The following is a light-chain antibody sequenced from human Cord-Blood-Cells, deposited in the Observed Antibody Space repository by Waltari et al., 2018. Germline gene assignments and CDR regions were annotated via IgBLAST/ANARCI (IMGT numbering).Light chain of an antibody. Sequence: EIVLTQSPGTLSFSPAERATLPCRASQSVSSSYLAWYQQKPGQAPSLLIYGASIRATAIPDRFSGSESETDFTLTISRLEPEDFAVYYCQQYGSSPITFGQGTRLEIK. CDR1: QSVSSSY. CDR2: GAS. V-gene: IGKV3-20*01. J-gene: IGKJ5*01. CDR3: QQYGSSPIT.